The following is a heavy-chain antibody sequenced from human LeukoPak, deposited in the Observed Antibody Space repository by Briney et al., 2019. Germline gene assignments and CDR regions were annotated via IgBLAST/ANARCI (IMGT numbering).Heavy chain of an antibody. Sequence: ASVKVSCKASGYTFTGYYMHWVRQAPGQGLEWMGWINPNSGGTNYAQKFQGRVTMTTDTSTSTAYMELRSLRSDDTAVYYCARDQVAATPSDYWGQGTLVTVSS. D-gene: IGHD2-15*01. CDR2: INPNSGGT. CDR1: GYTFTGYY. V-gene: IGHV1-2*02. J-gene: IGHJ4*02. CDR3: ARDQVAATPSDY.